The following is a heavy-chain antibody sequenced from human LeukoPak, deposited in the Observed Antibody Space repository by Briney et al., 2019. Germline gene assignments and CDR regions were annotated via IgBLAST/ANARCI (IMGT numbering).Heavy chain of an antibody. CDR1: GYTFTGYY. Sequence: ASVKVSYKASGYTFTGYYMHWVRQAPGQGLEWMGWINPNSGGTNYAQKFQGRVTMTRDTSISTAYTELSRLRSDDTAVYYCAREKWELLGREDYYYGMDVWGQGTTVTVSS. CDR3: AREKWELLGREDYYYGMDV. J-gene: IGHJ6*02. V-gene: IGHV1-2*02. CDR2: INPNSGGT. D-gene: IGHD1-26*01.